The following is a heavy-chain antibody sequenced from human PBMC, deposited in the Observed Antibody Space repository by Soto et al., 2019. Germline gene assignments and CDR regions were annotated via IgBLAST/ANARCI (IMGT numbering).Heavy chain of an antibody. CDR1: GFTFNTYA. CDR2: ISYDGKSK. J-gene: IGHJ6*02. D-gene: IGHD1-26*01. CDR3: ARDPQYSGSYSGMDV. V-gene: IGHV3-30*09. Sequence: GGSLRLSCAASGFTFNTYALHWVRQAPGKGLEWVAVISYDGKSKYYGDSMKGRFDISRDNPKNTLYLEMNSLRAEDTAVYYCARDPQYSGSYSGMDVWGQGTTVTVSS.